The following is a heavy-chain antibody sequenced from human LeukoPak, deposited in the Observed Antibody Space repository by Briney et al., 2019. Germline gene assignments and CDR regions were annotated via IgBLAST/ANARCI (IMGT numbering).Heavy chain of an antibody. CDR2: ISGSAGSA. D-gene: IGHD4-23*01. Sequence: GGSLRLSCAASGFTFSSYAMSLVRQAPGKGLEWVSSISGSAGSAFFADSVKGRFTISRDNSKNTLYLQMNSLRAEDTAVYYCAKDLAVVSPDGDYWGQGTLVTVSS. J-gene: IGHJ4*02. V-gene: IGHV3-23*01. CDR3: AKDLAVVSPDGDY. CDR1: GFTFSSYA.